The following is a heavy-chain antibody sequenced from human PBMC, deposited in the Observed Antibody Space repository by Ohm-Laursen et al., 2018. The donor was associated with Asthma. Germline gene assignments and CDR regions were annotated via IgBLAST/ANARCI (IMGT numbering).Heavy chain of an antibody. D-gene: IGHD3-10*01. Sequence: SLRLSCAASGFTFSGSAMHWVRQASGKGLEWVGRVRTTANNYATDYAASVKGRFTISRDDSKNTAYLQINSLKTEDTAVYYCTTHYYATPLDFDYWGQGTLVTVSS. CDR1: GFTFSGSA. CDR3: TTHYYATPLDFDY. CDR2: VRTTANNYAT. V-gene: IGHV3-73*01. J-gene: IGHJ4*02.